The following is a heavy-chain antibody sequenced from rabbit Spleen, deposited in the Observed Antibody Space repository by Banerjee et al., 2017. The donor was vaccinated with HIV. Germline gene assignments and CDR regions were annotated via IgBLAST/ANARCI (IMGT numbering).Heavy chain of an antibody. V-gene: IGHV1S40*01. CDR1: GFTLSSYY. D-gene: IGHD8-1*01. CDR2: IGTGDGVT. CDR3: ARDTGSSFSTYGMDL. J-gene: IGHJ6*01. Sequence: QSLEESGGGLVKPGGSLKLSCTASGFTLSSYYMNWVRQAPGKGPEWAGCIGTGDGVTYYASWAKGRFTISKTSSTTVTLQMTSLTAADTATYFCARDTGSSFSTYGMDLWGQGTLVTVS.